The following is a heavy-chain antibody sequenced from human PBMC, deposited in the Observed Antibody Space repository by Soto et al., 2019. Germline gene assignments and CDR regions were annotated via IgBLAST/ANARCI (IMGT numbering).Heavy chain of an antibody. CDR1: ADSSSFSNDY. CDR2: SSYNGGT. J-gene: IGHJ4*02. D-gene: IGHD1-1*01. CDR3: ARHRVEVVWRGFDS. Sequence: KTSETLSLTCTVSADSSSFSNDYWGWIRQPPGKGLQWIGSSSYNGGTFYNPSLKSRVAMSVDASKKQCSLQVTAVTAADTAVYYCARHRVEVVWRGFDSWGQGSPVTVSS. V-gene: IGHV4-39*01.